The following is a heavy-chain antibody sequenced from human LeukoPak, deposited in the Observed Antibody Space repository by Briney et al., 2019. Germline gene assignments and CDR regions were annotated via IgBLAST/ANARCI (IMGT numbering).Heavy chain of an antibody. CDR3: ARAARRYYYYYYMDV. V-gene: IGHV1-69*05. J-gene: IGHJ6*03. CDR1: GGTFSSYA. Sequence: ASVKVSCKASGGTFSSYAISWVRQAPGQGLEWMEGIIPIFGTANYAQKFQGRVTITTDESTSTAYMELSSLRSEDTAVYYCARAARRYYYYYYMDVWGKGTTVTVSS. CDR2: IIPIFGTA.